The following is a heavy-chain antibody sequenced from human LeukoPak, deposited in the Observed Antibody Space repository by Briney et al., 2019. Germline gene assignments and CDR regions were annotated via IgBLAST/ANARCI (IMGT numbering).Heavy chain of an antibody. CDR2: IYYSGST. D-gene: IGHD5-24*01. CDR1: GCSISSGGYY. CDR3: ARVQMSRGAFDI. V-gene: IGHV4-31*03. Sequence: PSQTLSLTCTVSGCSISSGGYYWSWIRQHPGKGLEWIGYIYYSGSTYDNPSIKSRVTISVDTSKNQFSLKLSSVTAADTAVYYCARVQMSRGAFDIWGQGTMVTVSS. J-gene: IGHJ3*02.